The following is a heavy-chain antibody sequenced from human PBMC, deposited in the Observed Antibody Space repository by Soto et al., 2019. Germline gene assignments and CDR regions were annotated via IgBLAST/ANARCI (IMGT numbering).Heavy chain of an antibody. Sequence: SVKVSCKASGFTFTSSAVQWVRQARGQRLEWIGWIVVGSGNTNYAQKFQERGTITRDMSTSTAYMELSSLRSEDTAGYYCAAARVDDFWSGPTGFYGMDVWGQGTTVTVSS. CDR2: IVVGSGNT. CDR3: AAARVDDFWSGPTGFYGMDV. J-gene: IGHJ6*02. D-gene: IGHD3-3*01. V-gene: IGHV1-58*01. CDR1: GFTFTSSA.